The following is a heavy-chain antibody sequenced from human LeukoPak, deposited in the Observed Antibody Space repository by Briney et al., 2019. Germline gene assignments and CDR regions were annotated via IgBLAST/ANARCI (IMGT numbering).Heavy chain of an antibody. V-gene: IGHV4-30-4*01. CDR2: IYYSGST. J-gene: IGHJ3*02. CDR1: GGSISSGDYY. Sequence: SETLSLTCTVSGGSISSGDYYWSWIRQPPGKGLEWIGYIYYSGSTYYNPSLKSRVTISVDTSKNQFSLKLSSVTAAGTAVYYCARDYDSSGYYSGPYAFDIWGQGTMVTVSS. D-gene: IGHD3-22*01. CDR3: ARDYDSSGYYSGPYAFDI.